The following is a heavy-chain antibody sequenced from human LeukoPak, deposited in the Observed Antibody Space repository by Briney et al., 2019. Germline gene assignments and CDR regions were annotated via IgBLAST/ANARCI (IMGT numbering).Heavy chain of an antibody. CDR3: ARVKPNYYDSSAYGTFDI. CDR1: GYTFTNYY. D-gene: IGHD3-22*01. V-gene: IGHV1-46*01. Sequence: ASVTVSCKASGYTFTNYYMHWVRQPPGQGLDGMGIINPSGGSTSYAQKFQGRVTMTWDTSTSTVYMELSSLRSEDTAVYYCARVKPNYYDSSAYGTFDIWGQGTMVTVSS. J-gene: IGHJ3*02. CDR2: INPSGGST.